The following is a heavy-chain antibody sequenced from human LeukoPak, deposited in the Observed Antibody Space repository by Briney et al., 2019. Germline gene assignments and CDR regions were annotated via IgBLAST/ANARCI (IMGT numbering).Heavy chain of an antibody. CDR1: GGSISSYY. V-gene: IGHV4-59*01. J-gene: IGHJ6*03. D-gene: IGHD6-19*01. Sequence: SETLSLTCTVSGGSISSYYWSWIRQPPGKGLEWIGYIYYSGSTNYNPSLKSRVTISVDTSKNQFSLKLSSVTAADTAVYYCARGIAVFFGGYHYYMDVWGKGTTVTVSS. CDR2: IYYSGST. CDR3: ARGIAVFFGGYHYYMDV.